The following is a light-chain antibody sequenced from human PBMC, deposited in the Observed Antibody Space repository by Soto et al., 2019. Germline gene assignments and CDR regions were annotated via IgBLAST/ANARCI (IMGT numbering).Light chain of an antibody. J-gene: IGKJ4*01. CDR3: QQRSNWPT. CDR1: QSVSSF. Sequence: EIVLTQYPDTLSLSPGERATLSCRASQSVSSFLAWYQHKPGQAPRLLIYDASDRATDIPPRFSGSGSGTDFTLTISTLEPEDFAVYYCQQRSNWPTFGGGTRVEIK. CDR2: DAS. V-gene: IGKV3-11*01.